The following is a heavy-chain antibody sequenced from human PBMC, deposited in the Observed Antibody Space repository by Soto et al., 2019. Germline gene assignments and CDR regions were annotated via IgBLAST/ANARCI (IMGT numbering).Heavy chain of an antibody. CDR2: IKEDGSEK. Sequence: GSLRLSCAASGFTFSIYWISWVRQAPGKGLEWVANIKEDGSEKYYVDSVKGRFTISRDNAKNSLYLLMNSLRGEDTAVYYCARWRGSYSLDCWGQGTLVTVSS. CDR1: GFTFSIYW. J-gene: IGHJ4*02. V-gene: IGHV3-7*01. D-gene: IGHD1-26*01. CDR3: ARWRGSYSLDC.